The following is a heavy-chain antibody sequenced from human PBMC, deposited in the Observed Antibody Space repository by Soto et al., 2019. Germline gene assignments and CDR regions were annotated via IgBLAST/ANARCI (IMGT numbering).Heavy chain of an antibody. CDR2: FYYTGGT. D-gene: IGHD3-3*01. V-gene: IGHV4-39*01. J-gene: IGHJ4*02. CDR1: GASISSSRSY. CDR3: ASPRQGNYDFLSGYYALDY. Sequence: SETLSLTCTVSGASISSSRSYWGWVRQPPGKGLEWIVSFYYTGGTYSTYYNPSLKSRVTISVDTSKSQFSLNLRSVTAADTAVYYCASPRQGNYDFLSGYYALDYWGQGTRVTVSS.